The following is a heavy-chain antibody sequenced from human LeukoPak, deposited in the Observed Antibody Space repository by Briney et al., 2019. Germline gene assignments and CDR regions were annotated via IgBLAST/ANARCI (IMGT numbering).Heavy chain of an antibody. CDR2: IYYSGST. CDR1: GGSISSYY. D-gene: IGHD3-22*01. CDR3: ARDSHYYDSSGYVRYFDY. Sequence: RPSETLSLTCTVSGGSISSYYWSWIRQPPGKGLEWIGYIYYSGSTNYNPTLKSRVTISVDTSKNQFSLKLSSVTAADTAVYYCARDSHYYDSSGYVRYFDYWGQGTLVTVSS. J-gene: IGHJ4*02. V-gene: IGHV4-59*01.